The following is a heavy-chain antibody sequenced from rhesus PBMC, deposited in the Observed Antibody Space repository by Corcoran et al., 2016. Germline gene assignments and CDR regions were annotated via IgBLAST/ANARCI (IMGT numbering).Heavy chain of an antibody. J-gene: IGHJ4*01. D-gene: IGHD2-15*01. CDR3: ARESDRGGRLTAPLDY. V-gene: IGHV4-99*02. Sequence: QVQLQESGPGLVKPSETLSLPCAVSGYSLSSGYYWGWIRQPPGKGLDYIGYISGSSGSNNYNPSLKSRGTMSKDTSKNQLSLKLSSVTAADTAVYYCARESDRGGRLTAPLDYWGQGVLVTVSS. CDR1: GYSLSSGYY. CDR2: ISGSSGSN.